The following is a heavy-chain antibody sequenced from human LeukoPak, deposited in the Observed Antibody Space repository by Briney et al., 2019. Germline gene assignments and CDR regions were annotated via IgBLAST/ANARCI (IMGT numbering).Heavy chain of an antibody. D-gene: IGHD3-10*01. J-gene: IGHJ5*02. V-gene: IGHV2-5*02. CDR2: IYWDDDK. CDR3: AHSLYYYGSGTFPFDP. Sequence: SSPTLVNPTQTLTLTCTFSGFSLSTSGVGVGWIRQPPGKALEWLALIYWDDDKRYSPSLKSRLTITKDTSKNQVVLTMTNMDPVDTATYYCAHSLYYYGSGTFPFDPWGQGTLVTVSS. CDR1: GFSLSTSGVG.